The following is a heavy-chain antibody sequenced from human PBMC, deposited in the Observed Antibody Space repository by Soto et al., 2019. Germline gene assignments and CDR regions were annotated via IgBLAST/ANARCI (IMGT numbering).Heavy chain of an antibody. Sequence: GASVKVSCKASGGTFSGYAISLVRQAPGQGLEWMGGIIPIFGTANYAQKFQGRVTITADESTSTAYMELSSLRSEDTAVYYCARFKGIAAAGTLGYFDYWGQGTLVTVSS. CDR1: GGTFSGYA. CDR2: IIPIFGTA. D-gene: IGHD6-13*01. V-gene: IGHV1-69*13. CDR3: ARFKGIAAAGTLGYFDY. J-gene: IGHJ4*02.